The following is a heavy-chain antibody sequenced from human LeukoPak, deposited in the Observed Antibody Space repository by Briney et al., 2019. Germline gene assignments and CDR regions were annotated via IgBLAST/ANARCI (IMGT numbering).Heavy chain of an antibody. J-gene: IGHJ4*02. Sequence: PGGSLRLSCAASGFTFSRNWMHWVRQAPGKGLVWVSRINSDGTSTNYADSVKGRFTISRDNGKNSLYLQMNSLRAEDTAVYFCARDRSDGYNKNDFWGQGTLVTVSS. CDR2: INSDGTST. D-gene: IGHD5-24*01. CDR3: ARDRSDGYNKNDF. V-gene: IGHV3-74*01. CDR1: GFTFSRNW.